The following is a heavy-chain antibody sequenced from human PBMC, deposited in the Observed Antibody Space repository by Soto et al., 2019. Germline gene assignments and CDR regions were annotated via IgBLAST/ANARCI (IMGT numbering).Heavy chain of an antibody. CDR2: IYSGGTI. CDR3: ATHPTSLT. V-gene: IGHV3-53*02. CDR1: GFIVSSNY. Sequence: EVRLVETGGGLVQPGGSLRLSCAASGFIVSSNYMTWVRQAPGKGLEWVSVIYSGGTIYYADSVKGRFTISRDSSENTLSLQMNSLRAEDTAVYYCATHPTSLTWGRGTLVTVSS. J-gene: IGHJ4*02.